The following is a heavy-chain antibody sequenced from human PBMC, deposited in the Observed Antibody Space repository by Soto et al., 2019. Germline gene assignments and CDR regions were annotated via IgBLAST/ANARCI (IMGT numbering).Heavy chain of an antibody. CDR2: TYYRPKWYN. D-gene: IGHD2-15*01. CDR3: ARDRVVVVAAAKGWGMDV. Sequence: SQTLSLTCAISGDSVSSNSAAWNWIRQSPSRGLEWLGRTYYRPKWYNDYAVSVKSRITINPDTSKNQFSLQLNSVTPEDTAVYYCARDRVVVVAAAKGWGMDVWGQGTTVTVSS. J-gene: IGHJ6*02. V-gene: IGHV6-1*01. CDR1: GDSVSSNSAA.